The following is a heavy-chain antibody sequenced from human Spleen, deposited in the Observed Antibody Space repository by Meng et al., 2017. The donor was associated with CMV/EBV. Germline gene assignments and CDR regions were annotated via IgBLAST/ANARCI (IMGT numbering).Heavy chain of an antibody. CDR3: ARDAGRVLPHDY. D-gene: IGHD6-13*01. J-gene: IGHJ4*02. V-gene: IGHV1-2*02. CDR2: INPNSGGT. Sequence: CRASGDTFRNYAVSWVRQAPGQGLEWMGWINPNSGGTNYAQNFQGRVTMTRDTSITTAYMELSRLTSDDTAVYYCARDAGRVLPHDYWGQGTLVTVSS. CDR1: GDTFRNYA.